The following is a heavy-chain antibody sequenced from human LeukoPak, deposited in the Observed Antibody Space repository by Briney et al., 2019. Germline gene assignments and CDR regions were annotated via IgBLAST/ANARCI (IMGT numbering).Heavy chain of an antibody. D-gene: IGHD1-1*01. CDR1: GFTFSSYS. Sequence: GGSLRLSCAASGFTFSSYSMNWVRQAPGKGLEWVSSISSSSSYIYYADSVKGRFTISRDNAKNSLYLQMNSLRAEDTAVYYCARARWNGVYYFDYWGQGTLVTVSS. V-gene: IGHV3-21*01. CDR3: ARARWNGVYYFDY. J-gene: IGHJ4*02. CDR2: ISSSSSYI.